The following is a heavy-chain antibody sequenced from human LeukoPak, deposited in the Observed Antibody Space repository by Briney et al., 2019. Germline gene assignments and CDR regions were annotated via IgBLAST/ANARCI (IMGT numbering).Heavy chain of an antibody. J-gene: IGHJ4*02. CDR1: GFTFSSYW. CDR3: ARDPVQDFDF. Sequence: PGGSLRLSCAASGFTFSSYWMTWVRQAPGKGLEWVANINKDGSEKQYVDSVKGRFTISRDNPKNSVYLQMSSLRVEDSAVYYCARDPVQDFDFWGQGIMVTVSS. V-gene: IGHV3-7*01. CDR2: INKDGSEK.